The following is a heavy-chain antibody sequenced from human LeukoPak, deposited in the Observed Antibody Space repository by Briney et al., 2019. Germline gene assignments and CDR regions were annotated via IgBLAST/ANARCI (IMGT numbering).Heavy chain of an antibody. CDR3: ARAFNYYDSSGTRWYFDL. D-gene: IGHD3-22*01. Sequence: SETLSLTCAVYGGSFSGYYWSWIRQPPGKGLEWIGEINHPGSTNYNPSLKSRITISVDTSKNQFSLKLSSLTAADTAVYYCARAFNYYDSSGTRWYFDLWGRGTLVTVSS. V-gene: IGHV4-34*01. CDR1: GGSFSGYY. J-gene: IGHJ2*01. CDR2: INHPGST.